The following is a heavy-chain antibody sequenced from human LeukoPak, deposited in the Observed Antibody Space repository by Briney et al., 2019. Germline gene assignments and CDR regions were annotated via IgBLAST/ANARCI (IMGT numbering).Heavy chain of an antibody. D-gene: IGHD1-26*01. J-gene: IGHJ4*02. Sequence: GGSLRLSCAASGFTFSSYSMNWVRQAPGKGLEWVSSISSSSYIYYADSVKGRSTISRDNAKNSLYLQMNSLRAEDTAVYYCARVGSGSYYYHFDYWGQGTLVTVSS. CDR2: ISSSSYI. CDR3: ARVGSGSYYYHFDY. V-gene: IGHV3-21*01. CDR1: GFTFSSYS.